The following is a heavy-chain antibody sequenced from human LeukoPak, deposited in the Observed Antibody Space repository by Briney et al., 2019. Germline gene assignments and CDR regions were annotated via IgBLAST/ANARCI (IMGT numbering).Heavy chain of an antibody. Sequence: GGSLRLSCAASGFTFSNYVMSWVRQAPGKGLEWVSAISGSGGSTYYADSVKGRFTISRDNSKNTLYLQMNSLRAEDTAVYYCANPIRGVITNGFDYWGQGTLVTVSS. CDR1: GFTFSNYV. CDR3: ANPIRGVITNGFDY. J-gene: IGHJ4*02. V-gene: IGHV3-23*01. CDR2: ISGSGGST. D-gene: IGHD3-10*01.